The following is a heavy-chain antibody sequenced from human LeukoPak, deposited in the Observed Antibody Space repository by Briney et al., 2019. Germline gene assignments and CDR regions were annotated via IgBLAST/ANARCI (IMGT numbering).Heavy chain of an antibody. Sequence: SETLTLTCTVSGGSNSSYYWSWIRQPPGKALEWIGYIYYSGSTNYTPSLKSRVTISVDTSKNQFSLKLSSVTAADTAVYYCARDAYGSGSYMGSYFDYWGQGTLVTVSS. V-gene: IGHV4-59*01. CDR3: ARDAYGSGSYMGSYFDY. J-gene: IGHJ4*02. CDR1: GGSNSSYY. D-gene: IGHD3-10*01. CDR2: IYYSGST.